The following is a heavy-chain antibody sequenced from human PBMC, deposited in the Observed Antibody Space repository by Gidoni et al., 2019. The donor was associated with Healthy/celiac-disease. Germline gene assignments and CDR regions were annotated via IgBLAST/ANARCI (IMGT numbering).Heavy chain of an antibody. CDR1: GYTLTELS. CDR3: ATDWGMTTVTTFAFDI. CDR2: FDPEDGET. D-gene: IGHD4-17*01. J-gene: IGHJ3*02. Sequence: QVQLVQSGAEVKKPGASVKVSCKVSGYTLTELSMHWVRQAPGKGLEWMGGFDPEDGETIYAQKFQGRVTMTEDTSTDTAYMELSSLRSEDTAVYYCATDWGMTTVTTFAFDIWGQGTMVTVSS. V-gene: IGHV1-24*01.